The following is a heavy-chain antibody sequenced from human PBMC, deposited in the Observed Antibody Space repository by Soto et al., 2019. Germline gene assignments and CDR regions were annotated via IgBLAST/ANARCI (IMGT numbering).Heavy chain of an antibody. CDR3: ITDRSCSDGSCWLLGC. CDR1: GVTFSNAW. Sequence: PGGYLRLCCADTGVTFSNAWMNLVRQAPGKGLEWVGRIKTLTDGGTTDYAAPVKGRFTISRDDSKNTLFLQMNSLKTEDTAVYYCITDRSCSDGSCWLLGCWGQATLVTVCS. CDR2: IKTLTDGGTT. D-gene: IGHD2-15*01. J-gene: IGHJ4*02. V-gene: IGHV3-15*01.